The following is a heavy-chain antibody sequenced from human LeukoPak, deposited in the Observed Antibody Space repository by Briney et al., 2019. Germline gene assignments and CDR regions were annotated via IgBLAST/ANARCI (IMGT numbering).Heavy chain of an antibody. CDR1: GFTFSSYE. V-gene: IGHV3-48*03. CDR3: AELGITMIGGV. CDR2: ISSSGSTI. Sequence: WGSLRLSCAASGFTFSSYEMNWVGQAPGKGLEWVSYISSSGSTIYYADSVKGRFTISRDNAKNSLYLQMNSLRAEDTAVYYCAELGITMIGGVWGKGTTVTISS. J-gene: IGHJ6*04. D-gene: IGHD3-10*02.